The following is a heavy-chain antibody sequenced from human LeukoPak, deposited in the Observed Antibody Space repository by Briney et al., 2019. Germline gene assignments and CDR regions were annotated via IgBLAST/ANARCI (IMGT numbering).Heavy chain of an antibody. Sequence: SGTLSLTCAVYGGSFSGYYWSWIRQPPGKGLEWIGEINHSGSTNYNPSLKSRVTISVDTSKNQFSLKLSSVTAADTAVYYCARKRAPFFFDYWGQGTLVTVSS. CDR2: INHSGST. CDR3: ARKRAPFFFDY. V-gene: IGHV4-34*01. CDR1: GGSFSGYY. J-gene: IGHJ4*02.